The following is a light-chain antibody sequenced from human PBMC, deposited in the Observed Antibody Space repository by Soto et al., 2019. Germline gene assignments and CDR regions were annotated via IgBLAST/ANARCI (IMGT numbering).Light chain of an antibody. V-gene: IGKV3-15*01. CDR2: RAS. Sequence: IVMNLSPATLSVSPGERATISCRAGQTIYSNVAWYQQRPGQAPRLLIYRASTRATGVPARFSGSGSGTEFTLTISGLQSEDFALYYCQQYQNLWTFGQGTMVDIK. CDR3: QQYQNLWT. CDR1: QTIYSN. J-gene: IGKJ1*01.